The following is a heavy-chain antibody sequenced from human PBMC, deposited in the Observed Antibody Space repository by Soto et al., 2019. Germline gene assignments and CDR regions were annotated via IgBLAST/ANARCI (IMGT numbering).Heavy chain of an antibody. Sequence: GGSLRLSCAASGFTFSSYWMTWVRQAPGKGLEWVANIDQVGSAKYFEDSVKGRFTISRDNAKNSVYLQLNSLRVDDRAVYYCATGTGLDYWGQGTLVTVSS. CDR2: IDQVGSAK. CDR1: GFTFSSYW. V-gene: IGHV3-7*03. D-gene: IGHD6-13*01. CDR3: ATGTGLDY. J-gene: IGHJ4*02.